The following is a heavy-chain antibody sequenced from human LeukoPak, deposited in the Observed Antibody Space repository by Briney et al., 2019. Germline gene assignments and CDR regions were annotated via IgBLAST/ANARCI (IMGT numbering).Heavy chain of an antibody. J-gene: IGHJ4*02. CDR2: IYGGGST. Sequence: HPGGSLRLSCAASGFTFSSYSMNWVRQAPGKGLEWVSLIYGGGSTYYADSVKGRFTISRDNSKNTLYLQVNSLRAEDTAVYYCARRGDGGRSFDYWGQGTLVTVSS. V-gene: IGHV3-53*01. CDR1: GFTFSSYS. CDR3: ARRGDGGRSFDY. D-gene: IGHD4-23*01.